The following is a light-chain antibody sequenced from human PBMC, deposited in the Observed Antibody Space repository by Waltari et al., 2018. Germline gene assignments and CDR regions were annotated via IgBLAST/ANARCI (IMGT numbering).Light chain of an antibody. Sequence: QYALTQPPSASGSPGQSVTLSCTGTSSDVGGYDYVSWYQQHPDKAPKLIIFEVTKRPSGVPDRFSGSKSASTASLTVSGLQAEDEADYYCSSYAGSNLWVFGGGTKLTVL. CDR1: SSDVGGYDY. V-gene: IGLV2-8*01. J-gene: IGLJ3*02. CDR3: SSYAGSNLWV. CDR2: EVT.